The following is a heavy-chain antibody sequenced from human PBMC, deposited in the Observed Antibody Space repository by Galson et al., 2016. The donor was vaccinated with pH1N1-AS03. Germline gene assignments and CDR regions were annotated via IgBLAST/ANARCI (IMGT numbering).Heavy chain of an antibody. CDR2: IKDTLDGRTT. CDR3: TKTQTFSFGLGLDP. CDR1: GFNFRSAW. V-gene: IGHV3-15*01. Sequence: SLRLSCAASGFNFRSAWMSWVRQAPGKGLEWVGRIKDTLDGRTTDYAAPVKGRFTISRDDSNSTLYLEMNSLKTEDTAVYYCTKTQTFSFGLGLDPWGQGTLVTVSS. D-gene: IGHD3-3*02. J-gene: IGHJ5*02.